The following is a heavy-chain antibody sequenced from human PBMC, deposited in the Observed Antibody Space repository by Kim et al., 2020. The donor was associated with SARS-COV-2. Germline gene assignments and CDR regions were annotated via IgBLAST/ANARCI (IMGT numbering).Heavy chain of an antibody. J-gene: IGHJ4*02. CDR2: IYYSGST. Sequence: SETLSLTCTVSGGSISSYYWSWIRQPPGKGLEWIGYIYYSGSTNYNPSLKSRVTISVDTSKNQFSLKLSSVTAADTAVYYCARHLNTAMAYFDYWGQGTLVNVSS. CDR1: GGSISSYY. CDR3: ARHLNTAMAYFDY. V-gene: IGHV4-59*08. D-gene: IGHD5-18*01.